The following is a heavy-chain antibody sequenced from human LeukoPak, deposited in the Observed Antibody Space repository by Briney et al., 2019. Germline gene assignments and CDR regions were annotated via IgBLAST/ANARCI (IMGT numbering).Heavy chain of an antibody. J-gene: IGHJ4*02. Sequence: ASVKVSCKASEGTFSRYAISWVRQAPGQGLEWMGGITPMFGTANYAQKFQGRVTITADESTSTAYMELRGLRSEDTAMYYCARDAAIYDNSAFYYLWWGQGTLVTVSS. V-gene: IGHV1-69*13. CDR2: ITPMFGTA. CDR3: ARDAAIYDNSAFYYLW. CDR1: EGTFSRYA. D-gene: IGHD3-22*01.